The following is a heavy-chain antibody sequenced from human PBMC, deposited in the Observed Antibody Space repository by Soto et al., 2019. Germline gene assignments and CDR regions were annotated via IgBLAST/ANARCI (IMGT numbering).Heavy chain of an antibody. J-gene: IGHJ5*02. D-gene: IGHD3-22*01. CDR3: ARTSYDSSGTAADP. V-gene: IGHV4-59*12. Sequence: SETLSLTCTVSGGSISSYYWSWIRQPPGKGLEWIGYIYYSGSTNYNPSLKSRVTISVDTSKNQFSLKLSSVTAADTAVYYCARTSYDSSGTAADPWGQGTLVTVSS. CDR2: IYYSGST. CDR1: GGSISSYY.